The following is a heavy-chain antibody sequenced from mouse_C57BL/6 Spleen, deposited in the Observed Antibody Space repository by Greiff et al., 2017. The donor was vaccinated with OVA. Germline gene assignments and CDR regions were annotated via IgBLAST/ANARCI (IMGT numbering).Heavy chain of an antibody. CDR3: ARDSNYWYFDV. J-gene: IGHJ1*03. Sequence: QVQLKESGAELAKPGASVKLSCKASGYPFTSYWMHWVNQRPGQGLEWIGYINPSSGYTKYNQKFKDKATLTADKSSSTAYMQLSSLTYEDSAVYYCARDSNYWYFDVWGTGTTVTVSS. CDR2: INPSSGYT. D-gene: IGHD2-5*01. V-gene: IGHV1-7*01. CDR1: GYPFTSYW.